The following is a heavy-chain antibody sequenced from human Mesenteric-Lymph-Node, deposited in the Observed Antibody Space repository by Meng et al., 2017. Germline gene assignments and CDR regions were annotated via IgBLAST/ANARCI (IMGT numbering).Heavy chain of an antibody. V-gene: IGHV1-58*02. CDR3: ARETDYYDSSGYYSWFDP. CDR1: GFTFTSSA. CDR2: IVVGSGNT. J-gene: IGHJ5*02. D-gene: IGHD3-22*01. Sequence: SVKVSCKASGFTFTSSAMQWVRQARGQRLEWIGWIVVGSGNTNYAQKFQERVTITRDMSTSTAYMELSSLRSEDTAVYYCARETDYYDSSGYYSWFDPWGQGTLVTVSS.